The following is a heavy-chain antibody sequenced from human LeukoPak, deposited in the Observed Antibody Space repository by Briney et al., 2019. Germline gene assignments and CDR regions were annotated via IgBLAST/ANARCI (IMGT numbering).Heavy chain of an antibody. CDR1: GFTFGDYS. CDR3: ARVGYSYGFDWFDP. J-gene: IGHJ5*02. D-gene: IGHD5-18*01. CDR2: ISGSGSTI. Sequence: GGSLRLSCAASGFTFGDYSMTRIRQAPGKGLEWVSYISGSGSTIYYADSVKGRFTISRDNSKNTLYLQMNSLRAEDTAVYYCARVGYSYGFDWFDPWGQGTLVTVSS. V-gene: IGHV3-11*01.